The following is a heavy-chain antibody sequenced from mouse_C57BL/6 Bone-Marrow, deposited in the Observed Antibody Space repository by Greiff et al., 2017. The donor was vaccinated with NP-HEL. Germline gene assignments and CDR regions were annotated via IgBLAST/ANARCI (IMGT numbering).Heavy chain of an antibody. D-gene: IGHD1-1*01. CDR1: GYTFTDYY. V-gene: IGHV1-75*01. CDR3: ARSGTTVVAREFAY. CDR2: IFPGSGST. Sequence: VQLQQSGPELVKPGASVKISCKASGYTFTDYYINWVKQRPGQGLEWIGWIFPGSGSTYYNEKFKGKATLTVDKSSSTAYMLLSSLTSEDSAVYFCARSGTTVVAREFAYWGQGTLVTVSA. J-gene: IGHJ3*01.